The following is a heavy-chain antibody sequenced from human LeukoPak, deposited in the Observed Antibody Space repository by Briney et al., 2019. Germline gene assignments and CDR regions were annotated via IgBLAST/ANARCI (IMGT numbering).Heavy chain of an antibody. V-gene: IGHV3-21*06. CDR1: GFAFSSYN. CDR2: ISTTSTYI. Sequence: TGGSLRLSCAASGFAFSSYNMKWVRQAPGRGLECVSFISTTSTYIYYADSVKGRFTVSRDNSKNLLYLQMDSLRVEDTAVYYCARAGTCSSTSCDGGIEYWGQGTLVTVSS. CDR3: ARAGTCSSTSCDGGIEY. D-gene: IGHD2-2*01. J-gene: IGHJ4*02.